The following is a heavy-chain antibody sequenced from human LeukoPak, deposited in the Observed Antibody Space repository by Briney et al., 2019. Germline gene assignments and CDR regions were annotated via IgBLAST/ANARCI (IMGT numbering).Heavy chain of an antibody. D-gene: IGHD2-15*01. J-gene: IGHJ5*02. CDR1: GGSIGSYY. CDR3: ALFGSWFDP. V-gene: IGHV4-59*01. Sequence: PSETLSLTCTVSGGSIGSYYWSWIRQPPGKGLEWIGYIYYSGITNYNPSLKSRVTISVDTSKNQFSLKLSSVTAADTAVYYCALFGSWFDPWGQGTLVTVSS. CDR2: IYYSGIT.